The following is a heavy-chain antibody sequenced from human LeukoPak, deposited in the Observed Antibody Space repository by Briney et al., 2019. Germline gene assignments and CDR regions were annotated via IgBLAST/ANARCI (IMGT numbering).Heavy chain of an antibody. CDR3: TRPGPLSLYGGNSGSIDY. V-gene: IGHV3-49*04. CDR2: IRSKAYGGTT. D-gene: IGHD4-23*01. Sequence: GGSLRLSCTASGFTFGDYAMSWVRQAPGKGLEWVGFIRSKAYGGTTEYAASVKGRFTISRDDSKSIAYLQMNSLKTEDTAVYYCTRPGPLSLYGGNSGSIDYLGQGTLVTVSS. J-gene: IGHJ4*02. CDR1: GFTFGDYA.